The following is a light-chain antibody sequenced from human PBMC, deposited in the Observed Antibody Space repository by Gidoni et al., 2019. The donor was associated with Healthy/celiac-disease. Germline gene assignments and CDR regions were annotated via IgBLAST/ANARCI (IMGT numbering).Light chain of an antibody. CDR1: QSVLYSSNNKNY. Sequence: RATINCKSSQSVLYSSNNKNYLAWYQSPDSLAVSLGERATRESGVPDRFSGSGSGTDFTLTISSLQAEDVAVYYCQQYYSTPFTFGPGTKVDIK. CDR2: ERA. CDR3: QQYYSTPFT. J-gene: IGKJ3*01. V-gene: IGKV4-1*01.